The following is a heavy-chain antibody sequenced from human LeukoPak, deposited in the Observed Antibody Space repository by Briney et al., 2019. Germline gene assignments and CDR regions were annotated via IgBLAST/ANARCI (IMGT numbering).Heavy chain of an antibody. D-gene: IGHD4/OR15-4a*01. J-gene: IGHJ4*02. V-gene: IGHV3-64*04. CDR3: VRDGATRLEFDY. CDR1: GFDFSTYA. Sequence: PGGSLRLSCAASGFDFSTYAMHWVRLTPGKGLEFVSAISKSGDDTSYGNDVKGRFTISRDNAKNSLFMQMNNLRAEDTAVYYCVRDGATRLEFDYWGQGTLVTVSS. CDR2: ISKSGDDT.